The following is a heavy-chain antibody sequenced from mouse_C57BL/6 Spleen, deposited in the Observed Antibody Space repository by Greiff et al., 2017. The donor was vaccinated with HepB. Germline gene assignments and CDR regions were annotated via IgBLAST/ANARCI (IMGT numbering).Heavy chain of an antibody. CDR1: GYAFTNYL. D-gene: IGHD4-1*01. J-gene: IGHJ4*01. CDR2: INPGSGGT. V-gene: IGHV1-54*01. Sequence: QVHVKQSGAELVRPGTSVKVSCKASGYAFTNYLIEWVKQRPGQGLEWIGVINPGSGGTNYNEKFKGKSTLTADKSSSTAYMQLSSLTSEDSAVYFCARGRTGYYAMDYWGQGTSVTVSS. CDR3: ARGRTGYYAMDY.